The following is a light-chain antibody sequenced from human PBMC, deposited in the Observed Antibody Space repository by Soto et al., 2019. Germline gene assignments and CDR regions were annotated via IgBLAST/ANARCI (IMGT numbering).Light chain of an antibody. CDR2: KTS. CDR3: QQYSTYSVFT. V-gene: IGKV1-5*03. J-gene: IGKJ2*01. Sequence: DIQVTQSPSTLSASVGDRVTITCRASQNLNGWLAWYQQTPGQAPKLLIYKTSNLESGVPSRFSGSGSGTEFTLTISCLQPDDFATYYCQQYSTYSVFTFGQGTRLE. CDR1: QNLNGW.